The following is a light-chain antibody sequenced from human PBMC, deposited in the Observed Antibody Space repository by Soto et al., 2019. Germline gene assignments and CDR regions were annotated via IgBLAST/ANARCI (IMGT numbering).Light chain of an antibody. Sequence: EIVMTQSPATLSVSPGERATLSCRASQSVSSNLGWYQQKPGQAPRLLIYGASTRSTGIPARFSGSGSETQITPNISGLQSEDCAVYYCQQYTSWPPMYSFGQGTKLETK. J-gene: IGKJ2*01. CDR1: QSVSSN. CDR2: GAS. V-gene: IGKV3D-15*01. CDR3: QQYTSWPPMYS.